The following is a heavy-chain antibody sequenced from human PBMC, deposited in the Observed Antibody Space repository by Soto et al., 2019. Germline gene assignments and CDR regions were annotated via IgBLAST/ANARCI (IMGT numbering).Heavy chain of an antibody. CDR1: GGSISSSSYY. V-gene: IGHV4-39*01. CDR3: ARQENSSGGYYYYYGMDV. D-gene: IGHD6-19*01. Sequence: QLQLQESGPGLVKPSETLSLTCTVSGGSISSSSYYWGWIRQPPGKGLEWIGSIYYSGSTYYNPSLKSRVTISVDTSKNQSSRKLSSVTAADTAVYYCARQENSSGGYYYYYGMDVWGQGTTVTVSS. CDR2: IYYSGST. J-gene: IGHJ6*02.